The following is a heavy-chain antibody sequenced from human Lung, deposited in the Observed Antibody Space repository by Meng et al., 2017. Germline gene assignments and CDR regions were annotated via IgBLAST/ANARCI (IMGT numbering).Heavy chain of an antibody. CDR1: GASISSGGYY. CDR2: IYYSGST. V-gene: IGHV4-31*02. CDR3: ARSLRFGGVIFDY. Sequence: GASISSGGYYWSWIRQQRGKGLEWIGYIYYSGSTYYNPSLKSRVTISVDTSKNQFSLKLSSVTAADTAVYYCARSLRFGGVIFDYWGQGTLVTVSS. D-gene: IGHD3-16*01. J-gene: IGHJ4*02.